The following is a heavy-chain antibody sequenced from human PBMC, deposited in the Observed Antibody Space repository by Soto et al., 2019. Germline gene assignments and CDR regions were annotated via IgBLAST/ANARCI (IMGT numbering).Heavy chain of an antibody. D-gene: IGHD2-15*01. CDR2: IYYSGST. CDR3: ARTGPRRYCSGGSCYSGDMDV. Sequence: SETLSLTCTVSGGSISSGGYYWSWIRQHPGKGLEWIGYIYYSGSTYYNPSLKSRVTISVDTSKNQFSLKLSSVTAADTAVYYCARTGPRRYCSGGSCYSGDMDVWGQGTTVTSP. CDR1: GGSISSGGYY. V-gene: IGHV4-31*03. J-gene: IGHJ6*02.